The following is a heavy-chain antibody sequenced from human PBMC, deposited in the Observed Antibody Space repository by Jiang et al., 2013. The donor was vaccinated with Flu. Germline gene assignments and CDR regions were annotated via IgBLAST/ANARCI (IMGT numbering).Heavy chain of an antibody. J-gene: IGHJ4*02. V-gene: IGHV4-39*01. CDR1: GDSISSGDSY. D-gene: IGHD2-15*01. CDR2: IFYSGST. CDR3: AREFCRTSKCFAASDY. Sequence: PGLVKPSETLSLTCSVSGDSISSGDSYWAWIRQPPGKGLEWIGSIFYSGSTYYNPSLKSRVTISVDTSKDQFSLKLTSVTAADTAVYYCAREFCRTSKCFAASDYWGQGTLVTVSS.